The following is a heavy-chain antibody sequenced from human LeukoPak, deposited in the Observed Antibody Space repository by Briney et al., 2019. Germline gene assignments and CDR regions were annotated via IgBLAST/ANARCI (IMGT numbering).Heavy chain of an antibody. D-gene: IGHD5-12*01. CDR3: ARGGGVATSGLWYYMDV. Sequence: GGALRLSCAASGFTFSSYSMNWVRQARGKGLEGGSSISSSSSYIYYADSVKGRFTISRDNAKNSLYLQMNSLRAEDTAVYYCARGGGVATSGLWYYMDVWGKGATVTVSS. CDR2: ISSSSSYI. CDR1: GFTFSSYS. J-gene: IGHJ6*03. V-gene: IGHV3-21*01.